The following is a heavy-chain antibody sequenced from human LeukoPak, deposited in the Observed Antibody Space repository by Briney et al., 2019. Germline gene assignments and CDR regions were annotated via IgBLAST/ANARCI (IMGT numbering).Heavy chain of an antibody. J-gene: IGHJ4*02. CDR3: ARALYGDYDFDY. CDR1: GGSISSGDYY. Sequence: SETLSLTCTVSGGSISSGDYYWSWIRQPPGKGLEWIGYIYYSGSTYYNPFLKSRVTISVDTSKNQFSLKLSSVTAADTAVYYCARALYGDYDFDYWGQGTLVTVSS. CDR2: IYYSGST. V-gene: IGHV4-30-4*01. D-gene: IGHD4-17*01.